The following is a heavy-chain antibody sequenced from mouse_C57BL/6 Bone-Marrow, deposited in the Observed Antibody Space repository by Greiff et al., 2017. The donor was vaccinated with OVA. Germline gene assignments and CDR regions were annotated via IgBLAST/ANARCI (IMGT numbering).Heavy chain of an antibody. Sequence: QVQLQQPGAELVMPGASVKLSCKASGYTFTSYWMHWVKQRPGQGLEWIGEIDPSDSYTNYNQKFKGKSTLTVDKSSSTAYMQLSSLTSEDSAVYYCARRSYYGDAMDYWGQGTSVTVSS. J-gene: IGHJ4*01. D-gene: IGHD1-1*01. CDR1: GYTFTSYW. CDR3: ARRSYYGDAMDY. CDR2: IDPSDSYT. V-gene: IGHV1-69*01.